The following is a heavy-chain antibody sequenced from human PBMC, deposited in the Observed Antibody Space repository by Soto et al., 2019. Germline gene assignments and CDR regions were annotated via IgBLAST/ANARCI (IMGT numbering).Heavy chain of an antibody. CDR3: ARGGVDYYDSSGYYFTPYFFDF. CDR1: GGSISSGGYS. Sequence: SETLSLTCAVSGGSISSGGYSWSWIRQPPGKGLEWIGYIYHSGSTYYNPSLKSRVTISVDRSKNQFSLKLSSVTAADTAVYYCARGGVDYYDSSGYYFTPYFFDFWGQGTLVTVSS. V-gene: IGHV4-30-2*01. J-gene: IGHJ4*02. CDR2: IYHSGST. D-gene: IGHD3-22*01.